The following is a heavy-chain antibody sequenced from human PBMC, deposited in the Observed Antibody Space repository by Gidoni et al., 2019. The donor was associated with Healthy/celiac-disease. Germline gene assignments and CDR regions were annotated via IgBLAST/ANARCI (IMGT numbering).Heavy chain of an antibody. V-gene: IGHV4-34*01. CDR3: ARKKNLLWFGSRGCWFDP. CDR2: INHSGST. CDR1: GGSFSGYY. D-gene: IGHD3-10*01. J-gene: IGHJ5*02. Sequence: QVQLQQWGAGLLKPSETLSLTCAVYGGSFSGYYWSWIRQPPGKGLEWIGEINHSGSTNYNPSLKSRVTISVDTSKNQFSLKLSSVTAADTAVYYCARKKNLLWFGSRGCWFDPWGQGTLVTVSS.